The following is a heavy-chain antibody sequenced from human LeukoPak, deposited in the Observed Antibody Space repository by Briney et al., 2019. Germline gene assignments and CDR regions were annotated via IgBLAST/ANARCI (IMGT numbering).Heavy chain of an antibody. CDR2: IYNFGST. V-gene: IGHV4-59*01. J-gene: IGHJ4*02. Sequence: SETLSLTCTVSGDRITSYYWTWIRQSPEKGLEWIGYIYNFGSTKYEPSLKSRVSISEDTAKNQFSLNLKSVAAADTAVYYCASRNRPSYYYDSSGYYWDYWGQGTLVTVSS. D-gene: IGHD3-22*01. CDR1: GDRITSYY. CDR3: ASRNRPSYYYDSSGYYWDY.